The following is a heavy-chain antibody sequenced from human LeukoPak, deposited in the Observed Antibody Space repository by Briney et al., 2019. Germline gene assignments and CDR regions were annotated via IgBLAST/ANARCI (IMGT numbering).Heavy chain of an antibody. CDR3: AREETAMVFDP. CDR1: GFTLSMYS. CDR2: ISSSSSYI. Sequence: PGGSLRLSCAASGFTLSMYSMNWVRQAPEKGLEWVSSISSSSSYIYYADSVKGRFTISRDNAKNSLYLQMNSLRAEDTAVYYCAREETAMVFDPWGQGTLVTVSS. V-gene: IGHV3-21*01. J-gene: IGHJ5*02. D-gene: IGHD3-10*01.